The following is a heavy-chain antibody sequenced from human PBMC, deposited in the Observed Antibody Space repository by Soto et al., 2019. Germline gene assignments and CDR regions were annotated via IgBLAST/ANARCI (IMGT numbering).Heavy chain of an antibody. CDR2: IYKSATT. CDR1: GDSISTVDYF. J-gene: IGHJ5*01. CDR3: ARGRYCLTGRCFPNWFDS. D-gene: IGHD2-15*01. V-gene: IGHV4-30-4*01. Sequence: QVQLLESGPGLVKPSQTLSLTCSVSGDSISTVDYFWAWIRQPPGQALEYIGYIYKSATTYYNPSFESRVALSLDTSKSQVSLNVTAVTAADTAVYFCARGRYCLTGRCFPNWFDSWGQGTLVTVSS.